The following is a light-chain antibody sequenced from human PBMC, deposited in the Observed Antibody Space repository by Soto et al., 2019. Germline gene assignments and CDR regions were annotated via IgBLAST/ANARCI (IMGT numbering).Light chain of an antibody. CDR2: GAS. V-gene: IGKV1-39*01. J-gene: IGKJ3*01. CDR1: HNIDKY. CDR3: KTSYNTHELT. Sequence: SQSPSSLSASVGDRVTITCRASHNIDKYLNWYQQKPGKAPKILIYGASNLQSGVPSRFSGSGSGTEFTLTIISLHPEDFATYYCKTSYNTHELTFVPGTKGD.